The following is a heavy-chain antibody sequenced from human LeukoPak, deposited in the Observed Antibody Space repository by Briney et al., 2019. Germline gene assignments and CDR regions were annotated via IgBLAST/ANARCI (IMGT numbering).Heavy chain of an antibody. CDR2: IYYSGST. CDR3: ARGVGATD. J-gene: IGHJ4*02. CDR1: GGSISSSSYY. D-gene: IGHD1-26*01. Sequence: SETLSLTCTVSGGSISSSSYYWGWIRQPPGKGLEWIGSIYYSGSTYYNPSLKSRVTISVDTSKNQFSLKLSSVTAADTAVYYCARGVGATDWGQGTLVTVSS. V-gene: IGHV4-39*07.